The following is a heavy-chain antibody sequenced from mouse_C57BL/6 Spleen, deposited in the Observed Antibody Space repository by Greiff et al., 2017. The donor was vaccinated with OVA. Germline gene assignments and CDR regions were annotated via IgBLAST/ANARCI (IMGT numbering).Heavy chain of an antibody. J-gene: IGHJ2*01. V-gene: IGHV8-12*01. CDR2: IYWDDDK. Sequence: QVTLKECGPGILQSSQTLSLTCSFSGFSLSTSGMGVSWIRQPSGKGLEWLAHIYWDDDKRYNPSLKSRLTISKDTSRNQVFLKITSVDTADTATYYCARKRYYFDYWGQGTTLTVSS. CDR3: ARKRYYFDY. CDR1: GFSLSTSGMG.